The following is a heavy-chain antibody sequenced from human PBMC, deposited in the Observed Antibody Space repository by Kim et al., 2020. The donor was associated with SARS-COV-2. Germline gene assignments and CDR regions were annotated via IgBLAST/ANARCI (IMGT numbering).Heavy chain of an antibody. J-gene: IGHJ5*02. Sequence: GGSLRLSCAASGFTFSSYGMHWVRQAPGKGLEWVAVIWYDGSNKYYADSVKGRFTISRDNSKNTLYLQMNSLRAEDTAVYYCARDRDIVVVFWFDPWGQGTLVTVSS. CDR3: ARDRDIVVVFWFDP. V-gene: IGHV3-33*01. CDR2: IWYDGSNK. D-gene: IGHD2-2*01. CDR1: GFTFSSYG.